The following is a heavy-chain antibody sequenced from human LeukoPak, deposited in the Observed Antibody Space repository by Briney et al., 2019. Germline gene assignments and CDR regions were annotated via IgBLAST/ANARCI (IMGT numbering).Heavy chain of an antibody. CDR2: FKSDGGT. CDR1: GFTFSTYW. CDR3: ARAPSEIGGYYPEYFRH. Sequence: GWSLRLSCASSGFTFSTYWMHGVRQAPGKGLVWVSRFKSDGGTNYADSVKGRFTISRDNAKKTVPLQMNSLRPEDTGVYYCARAPSEIGGYYPEYFRHWGQGTLVTVSS. D-gene: IGHD3-22*01. J-gene: IGHJ1*01. V-gene: IGHV3-74*01.